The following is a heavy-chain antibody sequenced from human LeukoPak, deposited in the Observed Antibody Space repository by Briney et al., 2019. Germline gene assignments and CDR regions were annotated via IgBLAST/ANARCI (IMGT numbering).Heavy chain of an antibody. CDR1: GGSISSSSYY. CDR2: IYYSGNT. CDR3: ARGNYDSSAFDY. Sequence: SETLSLTCTVSGGSISSSSYYWGWIRQPPGKGLEWIGSIYYSGNTYYNPSLKSRVTISVDTSKNQLSLKLSSVTAADTAVYYCARGNYDSSAFDYWGQGTLVTVSS. V-gene: IGHV4-39*01. D-gene: IGHD3-22*01. J-gene: IGHJ4*02.